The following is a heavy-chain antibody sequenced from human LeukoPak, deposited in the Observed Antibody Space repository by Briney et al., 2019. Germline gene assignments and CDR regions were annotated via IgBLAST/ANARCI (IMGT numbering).Heavy chain of an antibody. CDR3: ARDTIQLWLHAFDI. Sequence: PGGSLRLSCAASGFSLSSYSMNWIRQAPGKGLEWVSSISTDNSYRHYADSVKGRFTISRDNPKNSLYLQMNSLRAEDTAVYYCARDTIQLWLHAFDIWGQGTMVTVSS. J-gene: IGHJ3*02. D-gene: IGHD5-18*01. CDR1: GFSLSSYS. V-gene: IGHV3-21*06. CDR2: ISTDNSYR.